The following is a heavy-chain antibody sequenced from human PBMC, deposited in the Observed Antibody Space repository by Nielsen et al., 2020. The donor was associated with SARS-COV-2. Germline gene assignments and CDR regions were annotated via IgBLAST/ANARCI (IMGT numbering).Heavy chain of an antibody. J-gene: IGHJ4*02. CDR2: INPNSGGT. CDR3: AREDRWCGGDCYNRKVDY. CDR1: GYTFTGYY. Sequence: ASVKVSCKASGYTFTGYYMHWVRQAPGQGLEWMGRINPNSGGTNYAQKFQGRVTMTRDTSISTAYMELSRLRSDDTAVYYCAREDRWCGGDCYNRKVDYWGQGTLVTVSS. D-gene: IGHD2-21*02. V-gene: IGHV1-2*06.